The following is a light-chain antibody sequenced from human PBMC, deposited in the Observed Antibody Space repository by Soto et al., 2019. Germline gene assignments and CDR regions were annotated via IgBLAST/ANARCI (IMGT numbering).Light chain of an antibody. CDR3: QQYNNWPRT. V-gene: IGKV3-20*01. CDR1: QSVSNNY. CDR2: GAS. Sequence: EIVLTHSPGTLSLSPGERATLSCSASQSVSNNYLAWYQQKPGQAPRLLIYGASNRATGIPDRFSGSGSGTDFTLTISRLEAEDFAVYYCQQYNNWPRTFGQGTKVDIK. J-gene: IGKJ1*01.